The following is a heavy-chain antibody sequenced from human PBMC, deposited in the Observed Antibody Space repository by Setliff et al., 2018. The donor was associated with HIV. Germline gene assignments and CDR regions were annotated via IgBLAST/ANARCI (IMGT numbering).Heavy chain of an antibody. J-gene: IGHJ4*02. CDR3: TSGRYYDFWSGFDFYFDY. V-gene: IGHV4-39*07. CDR1: GGSISSSSYY. Sequence: SETLSLTCTVSGGSISSSSYYWGWIRQPPGKGLEWIGSIYYSGSTYYNPSLKSRVTISVDTSKNQFSLKLSSVTAADTAVYYCTSGRYYDFWSGFDFYFDYWGQGILVTVSS. CDR2: IYYSGST. D-gene: IGHD3-3*01.